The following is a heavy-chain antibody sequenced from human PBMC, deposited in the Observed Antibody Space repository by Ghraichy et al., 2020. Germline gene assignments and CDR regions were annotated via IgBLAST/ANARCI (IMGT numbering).Heavy chain of an antibody. CDR2: IYYSGST. J-gene: IGHJ2*01. Sequence: SETLSLTCTVSGGSISSGGYYWSWIRQHPGKGLEWVGYIYYSGSTYYNPSLKSRVTISVDTSKNQFSLKLSSVTAADTAVYYCARGPFLYGRPDYYFDLWGRGTLVTVSS. CDR1: GGSISSGGYY. CDR3: ARGPFLYGRPDYYFDL. D-gene: IGHD4-11*01. V-gene: IGHV4-31*03.